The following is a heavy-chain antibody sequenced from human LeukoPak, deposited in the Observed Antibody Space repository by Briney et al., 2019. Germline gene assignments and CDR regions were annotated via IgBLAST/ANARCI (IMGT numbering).Heavy chain of an antibody. CDR2: IYTSGST. CDR1: GGSFSGYY. CDR3: ATSGYSSSWEIDY. Sequence: SETLSLTCAVYGGSFSGYYWSWIRQPAGKGLEWIGRIYTSGSTNYNPSLKSRITMSVDTSKNQFSLKLSSVTAADTAVYYCATSGYSSSWEIDYWGQGTLVTVSS. J-gene: IGHJ4*02. V-gene: IGHV4-59*10. D-gene: IGHD6-13*01.